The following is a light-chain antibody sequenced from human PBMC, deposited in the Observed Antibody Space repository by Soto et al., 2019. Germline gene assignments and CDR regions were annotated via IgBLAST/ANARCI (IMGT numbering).Light chain of an antibody. CDR2: DAS. J-gene: IGKJ4*01. CDR3: QQISSYPLT. V-gene: IGKV3-20*01. Sequence: EFVLTQSPGTLSLSPGERATLSCRASQTVRNNYLAWYQQKPGQAPRLLIYDASSRATGIPDRFSGGCSGTYFTLTFSRLYPDDVAVYYCQQISSYPLTFGGGTKVEIK. CDR1: QTVRNNY.